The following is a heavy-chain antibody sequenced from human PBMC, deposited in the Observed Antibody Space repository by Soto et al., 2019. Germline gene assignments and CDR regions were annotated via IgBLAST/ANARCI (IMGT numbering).Heavy chain of an antibody. D-gene: IGHD2-2*01. V-gene: IGHV1-46*01. J-gene: IGHJ6*02. CDR3: ARGGTKAAAIISTFYYYYYGMDV. CDR1: GYTFTSYY. CDR2: INPSGGST. Sequence: GASVKVSCKASGYTFTSYYMHWVRQAPGQGLEWMGIINPSGGSTSYAQKFQGRVTMTRDTSTSTVYMELSSLRSEDTAVYYCARGGTKAAAIISTFYYYYYGMDVWGQGTTVTVSS.